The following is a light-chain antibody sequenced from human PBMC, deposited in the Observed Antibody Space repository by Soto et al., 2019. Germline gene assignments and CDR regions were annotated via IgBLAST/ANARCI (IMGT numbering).Light chain of an antibody. CDR1: SSDVGGYNY. CDR3: SSYTSSSPL. V-gene: IGLV2-14*01. J-gene: IGLJ1*01. Sequence: QSALTQPASVSGSPGQSITISCTGTSSDVGGYNYVSWYQQHPGKAPKLMIYEVSNRPSGVSNRFSGSKSGNTASLTISGLQAEDEAAYYCSSYTSSSPLFGTGTKLTVL. CDR2: EVS.